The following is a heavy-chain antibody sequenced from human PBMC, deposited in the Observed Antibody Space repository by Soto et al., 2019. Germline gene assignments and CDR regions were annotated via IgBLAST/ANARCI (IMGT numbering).Heavy chain of an antibody. Sequence: HPGGSLRLSCAASGFTFSDYYMHWVRQAPGEGLEWVAVISDDGRNEYYADSLQGRFTISRDNSKNTLFLQMNSLRPDDTAVYYCAKEGIQLWSAFDYWGQGTLVTVSS. CDR2: ISDDGRNE. CDR1: GFTFSDYY. J-gene: IGHJ4*02. CDR3: AKEGIQLWSAFDY. D-gene: IGHD5-18*01. V-gene: IGHV3-30*18.